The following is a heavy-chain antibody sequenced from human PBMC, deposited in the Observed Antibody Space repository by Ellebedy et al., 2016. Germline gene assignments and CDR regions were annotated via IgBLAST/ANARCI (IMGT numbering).Heavy chain of an antibody. D-gene: IGHD4-17*01. Sequence: GESLKISXTASDFTFSTYYMSWVRQAPGKGLEWVANIKQDGSEKYYVDSVKGRFTISRDNAKNSLYLQMDSLRAEDTAVYYCYYGHYSGYWGQGTLVTVSS. CDR2: IKQDGSEK. V-gene: IGHV3-7*01. CDR3: YYGHYSGY. J-gene: IGHJ4*02. CDR1: DFTFSTYY.